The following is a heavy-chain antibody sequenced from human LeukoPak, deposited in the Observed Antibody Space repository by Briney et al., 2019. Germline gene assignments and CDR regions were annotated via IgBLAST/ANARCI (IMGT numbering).Heavy chain of an antibody. V-gene: IGHV3-30*18. CDR3: AKDLETKYCIDY. CDR2: ISYDGSNK. CDR1: GFTFSSYG. D-gene: IGHD2-8*02. Sequence: GGSLRLSCAASGFTFSSYGMHWVRQAPGKGLEWMAVISYDGSNKYYADSVKGRFTISRDTSKNTVSLQMDSLRAEDTAVYYCAKDLETKYCIDYWGQGALVTVSS. J-gene: IGHJ4*02.